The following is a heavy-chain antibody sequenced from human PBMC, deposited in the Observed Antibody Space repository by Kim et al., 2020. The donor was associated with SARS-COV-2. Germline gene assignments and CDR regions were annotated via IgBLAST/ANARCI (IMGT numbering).Heavy chain of an antibody. J-gene: IGHJ4*02. CDR1: GFTFSSYA. CDR3: AKGEALLTIFGVVIDY. Sequence: GGSLRLSCAASGFTFSSYAMSWVRQAPGKGLEWVSAISGSGGSTYYADSVKGRFTISRDNSKNTLYLQMNSLRAEDTAVYYCAKGEALLTIFGVVIDYWGQGTLVTVSS. CDR2: ISGSGGST. D-gene: IGHD3-3*01. V-gene: IGHV3-23*01.